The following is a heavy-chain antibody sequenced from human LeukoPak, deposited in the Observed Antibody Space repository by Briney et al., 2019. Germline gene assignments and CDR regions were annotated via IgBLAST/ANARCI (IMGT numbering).Heavy chain of an antibody. CDR2: IIPIFGTA. D-gene: IGHD5-18*01. Sequence: SVKVSCKASGGTFSSYAISWVRQAPGQGLEWMGGIIPIFGTANYAQKFQGRVTIAADESTSTAYMELSSLRSEDTAVYYCARDQSYGPQNWFDPWGQGTLVTVSS. CDR1: GGTFSSYA. CDR3: ARDQSYGPQNWFDP. V-gene: IGHV1-69*13. J-gene: IGHJ5*02.